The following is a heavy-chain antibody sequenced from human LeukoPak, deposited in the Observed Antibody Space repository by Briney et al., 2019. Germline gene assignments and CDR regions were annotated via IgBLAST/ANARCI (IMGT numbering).Heavy chain of an antibody. Sequence: PSETLSLTCTVSGGSISSSSYYWGWIRQPPGKGLEWIGSIYYSGSTYYNPSLKSRVTISVDTSKNQFSLKLSSVTAADTAVYYCARLGSDRGKPNLEWLLIDYMDVWGKGTTVTVSS. D-gene: IGHD3-3*01. CDR1: GGSISSSSYY. V-gene: IGHV4-39*01. CDR2: IYYSGST. CDR3: ARLGSDRGKPNLEWLLIDYMDV. J-gene: IGHJ6*03.